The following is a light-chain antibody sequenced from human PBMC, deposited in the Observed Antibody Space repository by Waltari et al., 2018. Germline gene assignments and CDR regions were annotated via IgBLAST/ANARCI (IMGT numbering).Light chain of an antibody. Sequence: QSALTQPRSVSGSPGPSVTLSCTGTSSDVGANNFVSWYQHHPDKAPKRIIYDINKRPSGVPDRFSGSKSGNTASLTISGLQAEDEADYYCCSCVGRNIYWVFGGGTKLTVL. CDR3: CSCVGRNIYWV. J-gene: IGLJ3*02. CDR1: SSDVGANNF. CDR2: DIN. V-gene: IGLV2-11*01.